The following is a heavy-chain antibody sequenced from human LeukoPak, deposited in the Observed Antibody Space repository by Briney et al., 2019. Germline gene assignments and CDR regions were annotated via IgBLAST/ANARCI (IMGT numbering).Heavy chain of an antibody. V-gene: IGHV4-59*01. J-gene: IGHJ4*02. CDR1: GGSISSYY. D-gene: IGHD3-22*01. CDR2: IYYSGST. Sequence: SETLSLTCTVSGGSISSYYWSWIRQPPGKGLEWIGYIYYSGSTNYNPSLKSRVTISVDTSKNQFSLKLSSVTAADTAVYYCARATYYYDSSGYYYDYWGQGTLVTVSS. CDR3: ARATYYYDSSGYYYDY.